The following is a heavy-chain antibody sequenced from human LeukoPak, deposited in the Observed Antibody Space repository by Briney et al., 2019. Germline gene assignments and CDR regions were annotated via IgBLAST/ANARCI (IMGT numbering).Heavy chain of an antibody. CDR3: ARALGGGDAN. Sequence: GGSLRHSCSASWFTFRCYWMHYVRQAPGKGLVWVSRMYRDGSSTSYAASVKGRFTISRDNAKNTLYLQMNSLRAEYTAVYYGARALGGGDANWGQGTLVTVSS. J-gene: IGHJ4*02. D-gene: IGHD2-21*02. CDR1: WFTFRCYW. V-gene: IGHV3-74*01. CDR2: MYRDGSST.